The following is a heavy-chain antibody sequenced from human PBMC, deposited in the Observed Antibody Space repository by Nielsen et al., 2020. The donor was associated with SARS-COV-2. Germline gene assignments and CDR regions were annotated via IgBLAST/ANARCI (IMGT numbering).Heavy chain of an antibody. Sequence: LKISCAASGFTFSSYGMHWVRQAPGKGLEWVAVIWYDGSNKYYADSVKGRFTIPRDNSKNTLYLQMNSLRAEDTAVYYCASALSFYADLWGRGTLVTVSS. D-gene: IGHD2/OR15-2a*01. V-gene: IGHV3-33*01. CDR1: GFTFSSYG. CDR3: ASALSFYADL. CDR2: IWYDGSNK. J-gene: IGHJ2*01.